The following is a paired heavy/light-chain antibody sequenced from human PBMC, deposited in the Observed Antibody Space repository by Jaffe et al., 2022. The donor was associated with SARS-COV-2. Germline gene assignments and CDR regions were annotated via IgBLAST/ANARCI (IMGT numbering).Heavy chain of an antibody. J-gene: IGHJ4*02. Sequence: EVQLLESGGGMVQPGGSLRLSCAASGFTFSSYAMSWVRQAPGRGLEWVSVISGSGGRTFYADSVKGRFTISRDSSKNTLYLQMSSLRAEDTAVYYCAKGEVSTGRYGGVDYWGQGTLVTVSS. CDR3: AKGEVSTGRYGGVDY. D-gene: IGHD6-19*01. CDR1: GFTFSSYA. CDR2: ISGSGGRT. V-gene: IGHV3-23*01.
Light chain of an antibody. CDR2: ASS. J-gene: IGKJ3*01. CDR3: QQYNDWLFT. Sequence: EIVMTQSPATLSLSPGEGATLSCRASQSVSDTLAWYQQKPGQAPRLLIYASSTRATGVPARFSGSGSGTEFTLTISSLQSEDFAVYYCQQYNDWLFTFGPGTTVDIK. V-gene: IGKV3-15*01. CDR1: QSVSDT.